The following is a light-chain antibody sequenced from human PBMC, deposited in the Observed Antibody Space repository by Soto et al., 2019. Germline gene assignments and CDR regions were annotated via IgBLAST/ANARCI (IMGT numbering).Light chain of an antibody. Sequence: QSALTQPASVSGSPGQSITISCTGTSSDIGGYNYVSWYQQHPGKAPKVMIYEVSNRSSGVSNRFSGSKSGNTASLTISGLQAEDAADYYCSSYTRSSTWVFGGGTKVTVL. CDR1: SSDIGGYNY. J-gene: IGLJ3*02. V-gene: IGLV2-14*01. CDR3: SSYTRSSTWV. CDR2: EVS.